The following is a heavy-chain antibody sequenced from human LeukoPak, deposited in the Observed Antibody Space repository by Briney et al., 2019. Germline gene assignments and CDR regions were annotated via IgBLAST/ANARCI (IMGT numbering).Heavy chain of an antibody. CDR2: MNPNSGNT. J-gene: IGHJ4*02. V-gene: IGHV1-8*01. CDR1: GYTFTSYD. Sequence: RASVKVSCKASGYTFTSYDINWVRQATGQGLEWMGWMNPNSGNTSYAQKFQGRVTMTRNTSISTAYMELSSLRSEDTAVYYCARMAGTTGTADFDYWGQGTLVTVSS. D-gene: IGHD1-1*01. CDR3: ARMAGTTGTADFDY.